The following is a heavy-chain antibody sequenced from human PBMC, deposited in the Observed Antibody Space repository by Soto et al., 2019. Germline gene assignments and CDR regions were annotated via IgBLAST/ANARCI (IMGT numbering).Heavy chain of an antibody. V-gene: IGHV4-59*01. CDR1: GGSISSYY. CDR3: ARGRDYYYYGMDV. Sequence: SETLSLTCTVSGGSISSYYWSWIRQPPGKGPEWIGYIYYSGSTNYNPSLKSRVTISVDTSKNQFSLKLSSVTAADTAVYYCARGRDYYYYGMDVWGQGTTVTVSS. CDR2: IYYSGST. J-gene: IGHJ6*02.